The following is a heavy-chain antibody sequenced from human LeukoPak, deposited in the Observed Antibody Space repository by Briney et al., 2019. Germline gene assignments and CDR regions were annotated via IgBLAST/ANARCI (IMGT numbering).Heavy chain of an antibody. D-gene: IGHD3-22*01. CDR1: GFTFSSYA. CDR3: ARPDSSGYPPNYYFDY. Sequence: GGSLRLSCAASGFTFSSYAMHWVRQAPGKGLEWVAVISYDGSNKYYADSVKGRFTISRDNSKNTLYLQMNSLRAEDTAVYYCARPDSSGYPPNYYFDYWGQGTLATVSS. CDR2: ISYDGSNK. J-gene: IGHJ4*02. V-gene: IGHV3-30-3*01.